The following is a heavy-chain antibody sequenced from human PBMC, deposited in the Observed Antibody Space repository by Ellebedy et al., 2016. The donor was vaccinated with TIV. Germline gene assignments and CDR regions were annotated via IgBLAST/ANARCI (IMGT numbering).Heavy chain of an antibody. J-gene: IGHJ4*02. CDR3: ARGYRWKPLDY. V-gene: IGHV3-43*01. CDR1: GFSFDDYT. D-gene: IGHD2-15*01. Sequence: GESLKISCAVSGFSFDDYTVHWVRQAPGQGLEWVSLISWGGGTTHYADSVRGRFTISRDDSENSLYLQMNSLRTDDTALDYCARGYRWKPLDYWGQGTLVTVSS. CDR2: ISWGGGTT.